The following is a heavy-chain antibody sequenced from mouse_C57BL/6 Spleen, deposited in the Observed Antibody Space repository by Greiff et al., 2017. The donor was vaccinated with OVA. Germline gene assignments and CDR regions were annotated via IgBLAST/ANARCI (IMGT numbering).Heavy chain of an antibody. CDR2: IDPSDSYT. V-gene: IGHV1-59*01. Sequence: QVQLQQPGAELVRPGTSVKLSCKASGYTFTSYWMHWVKQRPGQGLEWIGVIDPSDSYTNYNQKFKGKATLTVDTSSSTAYMQRSSLTSEDSAVYYCARGGPHAMDYWGQGTSVTVSS. CDR3: ARGGPHAMDY. CDR1: GYTFTSYW. J-gene: IGHJ4*01.